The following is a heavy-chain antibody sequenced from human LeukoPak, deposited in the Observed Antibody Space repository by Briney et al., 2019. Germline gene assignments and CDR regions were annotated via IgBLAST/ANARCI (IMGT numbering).Heavy chain of an antibody. CDR3: ASLTFGGYSRGDFEY. D-gene: IGHD2-15*01. V-gene: IGHV4-39*01. Sequence: SETLSLTCTVSGGSISSSSYYWGWIRQPPGKGLEWIGSIYYSGSTYYNPSLKSRVTISVDTSKNQFSLKLSSVTAADTAVYYCASLTFGGYSRGDFEYWGQGTLVTVSS. J-gene: IGHJ4*02. CDR1: GGSISSSSYY. CDR2: IYYSGST.